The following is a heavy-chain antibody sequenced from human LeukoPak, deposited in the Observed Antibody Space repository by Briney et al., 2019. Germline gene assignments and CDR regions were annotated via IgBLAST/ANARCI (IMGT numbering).Heavy chain of an antibody. CDR1: GVTFSSFG. V-gene: IGHV3-30*18. CDR3: AKDYRLAYYDFWSAYYFDY. CDR2: ISYDGSYN. Sequence: GGSLRLSCAASGVTFSSFGMHWVRQAPGKGLEWVAVISYDGSYNSYADSVKGRFTISRDNSKNTLYLHMNSLRAEDTAVYYCAKDYRLAYYDFWSAYYFDYWGQGTLVTVSS. D-gene: IGHD3-3*01. J-gene: IGHJ4*02.